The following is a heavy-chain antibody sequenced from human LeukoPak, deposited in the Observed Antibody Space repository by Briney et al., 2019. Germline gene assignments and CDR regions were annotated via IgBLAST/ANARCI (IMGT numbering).Heavy chain of an antibody. CDR3: ARDDYGDYEFDY. D-gene: IGHD4-17*01. Sequence: SETLSLTCAVSGGSISSSNWWSWVRQPPGKGLEWIGEIYYSGSTYYNPSLKSRVTISVDTSKNQFSLKLSSVTAADTAVYYCARDDYGDYEFDYWGQGTLVTVSS. J-gene: IGHJ4*02. CDR1: GGSISSSNW. CDR2: IYYSGST. V-gene: IGHV4-4*02.